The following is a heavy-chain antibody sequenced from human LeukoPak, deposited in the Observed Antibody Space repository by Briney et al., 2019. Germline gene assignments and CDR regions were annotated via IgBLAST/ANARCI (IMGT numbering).Heavy chain of an antibody. CDR2: ISGSGGNT. Sequence: GGSLRLSCAASGFTFSTYAMTWVCQAPGKGLEWVSVISGSGGNTYYANSVRGRFTISRDNSKNTLYLQMNRLRAEDTAVYYCAKDSMRYTDSSGYYSDYWGQGTLVTVSP. J-gene: IGHJ4*02. D-gene: IGHD3-22*01. CDR1: GFTFSTYA. CDR3: AKDSMRYTDSSGYYSDY. V-gene: IGHV3-23*01.